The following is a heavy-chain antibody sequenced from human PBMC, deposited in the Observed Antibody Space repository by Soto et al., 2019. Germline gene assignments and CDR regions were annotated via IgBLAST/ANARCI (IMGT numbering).Heavy chain of an antibody. D-gene: IGHD3-10*01. V-gene: IGHV1-69*02. CDR1: GGTFSSYT. Sequence: QVQLVQSGAEVKKPGSSVKVSCKASGGTFSSYTISWVRQAPGQGLEWMGRIIPILGIANYAQKFQGRVTITVDKSTSTAYMELSSLRSEDTAVYYCARGQNYYGSGSYFDYWGQGTLVTVSS. CDR3: ARGQNYYGSGSYFDY. J-gene: IGHJ4*02. CDR2: IIPILGIA.